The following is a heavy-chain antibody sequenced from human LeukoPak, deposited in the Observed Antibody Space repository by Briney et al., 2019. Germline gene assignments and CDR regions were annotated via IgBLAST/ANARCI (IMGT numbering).Heavy chain of an antibody. D-gene: IGHD2-2*01. Sequence: SETLSLTCAVYGGSFSGYYWSWIRQPPGEGLEWIGEINHSGSTSYNPSLKSRVTISVDTSKNQFSLKLSSVTAADTAVYYCARARLLGYCSSTSCYNWFDPWGQGTLVTVSS. CDR1: GGSFSGYY. CDR2: INHSGST. V-gene: IGHV4-34*01. J-gene: IGHJ5*02. CDR3: ARARLLGYCSSTSCYNWFDP.